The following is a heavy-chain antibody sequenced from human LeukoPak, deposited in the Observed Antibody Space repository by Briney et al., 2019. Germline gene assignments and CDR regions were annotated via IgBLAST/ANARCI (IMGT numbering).Heavy chain of an antibody. CDR1: GGSFSGYY. CDR3: ARERLVRGVGYNWFDP. Sequence: SETLSLTCAVYGGSFSGYYWSWIRQPPGKGLKWIGEINHSGSTNYNPSLKSRVTISVDTSKNQFSLKLSSVTAADTAVYYCARERLVRGVGYNWFDPWGQGTLVTVSS. D-gene: IGHD3-10*01. J-gene: IGHJ5*02. V-gene: IGHV4-34*01. CDR2: INHSGST.